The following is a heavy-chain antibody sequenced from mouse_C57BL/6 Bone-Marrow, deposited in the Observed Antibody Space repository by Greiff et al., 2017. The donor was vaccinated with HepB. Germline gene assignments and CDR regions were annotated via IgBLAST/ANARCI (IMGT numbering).Heavy chain of an antibody. CDR3: AREGFYYYGSSYFDY. CDR1: GYTFTSYW. V-gene: IGHV1-52*01. J-gene: IGHJ2*01. Sequence: QVQLQQPGAELVRPGSSVKLSCKASGYTFTSYWMHWVKQRPIQGLEWIGNIDPSDSETHYNQKFKDKATLTVDKSSSTAYMQLSRLTSEDSAVYYCAREGFYYYGSSYFDYWGQGTTLTVSS. D-gene: IGHD1-1*01. CDR2: IDPSDSET.